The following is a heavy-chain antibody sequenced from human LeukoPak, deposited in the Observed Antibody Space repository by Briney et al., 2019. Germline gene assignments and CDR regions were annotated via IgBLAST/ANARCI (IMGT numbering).Heavy chain of an antibody. CDR3: ARAYGSGSYYDY. Sequence: GGSLRLSCGASGFTFTTYAMTWVRQAPGKGLEWVSSITGSGGSTYYGDSVKGRSTISRDNSKNTLYLQMGSLRAEDMAVYYCARAYGSGSYYDYWGQGTLVTVSS. CDR1: GFTFTTYA. D-gene: IGHD3-10*01. J-gene: IGHJ4*02. CDR2: ITGSGGST. V-gene: IGHV3-23*01.